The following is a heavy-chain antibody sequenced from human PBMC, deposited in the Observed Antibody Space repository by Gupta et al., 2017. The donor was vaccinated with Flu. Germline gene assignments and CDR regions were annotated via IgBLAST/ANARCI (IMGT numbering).Heavy chain of an antibody. CDR2: MSPNSGIT. V-gene: IGHV1-8*01. D-gene: IGHD6-6*01. Sequence: QVQLVQSGADVKKPGASVKVSCKASGYTFTNYDINWVRQATGQGLEWMGWMSPNSGITGYAQKFQGRVTMTRNTSISTAYMELSSLRSDDTAVYYCARDIEQIVNYYYFDGLDVWGQGTTVTVSS. J-gene: IGHJ6*02. CDR3: ARDIEQIVNYYYFDGLDV. CDR1: GYTFTNYD.